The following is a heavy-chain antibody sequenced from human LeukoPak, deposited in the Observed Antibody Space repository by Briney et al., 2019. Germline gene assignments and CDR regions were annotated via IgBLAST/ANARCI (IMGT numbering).Heavy chain of an antibody. CDR2: IRGKAYGGTT. D-gene: IGHD6-6*01. J-gene: IGHJ3*02. CDR1: GFTFGDYA. V-gene: IGHV3-49*04. Sequence: GGSLRLSCTASGFTFGDYAMSWVRQAPGKGLEWVGFIRGKAYGGTTEYAASVKGRFTISRDDSKSIAYLQMNSLKTEDTAVYYCTRSRRYSSSSGTFAFDIWGQGTMVTVSS. CDR3: TRSRRYSSSSGTFAFDI.